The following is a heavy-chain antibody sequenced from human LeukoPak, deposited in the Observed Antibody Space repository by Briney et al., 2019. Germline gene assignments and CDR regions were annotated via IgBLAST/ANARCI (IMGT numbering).Heavy chain of an antibody. D-gene: IGHD1-26*01. CDR3: ARGGNSGSYSH. J-gene: IGHJ4*02. Sequence: SETLSLTCAVYGGSFSGYYWSWIRQPPGKGLEWIGEINHSGSTNYNPSLKSRVTISVDTSKNQFSLKLSSVTAADTAVYHCARGGNSGSYSHWGQGTLVTVSS. V-gene: IGHV4-34*01. CDR1: GGSFSGYY. CDR2: INHSGST.